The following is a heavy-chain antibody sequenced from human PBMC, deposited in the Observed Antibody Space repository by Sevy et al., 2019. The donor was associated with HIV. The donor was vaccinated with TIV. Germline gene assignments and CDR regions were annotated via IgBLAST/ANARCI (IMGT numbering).Heavy chain of an antibody. D-gene: IGHD3-16*01. J-gene: IGHJ5*02. CDR3: ARVFGGRLYNGRFDP. CDR1: GYSFTTYA. V-gene: IGHV1-18*01. CDR2: ISPFHGNT. Sequence: ASVKVSCKASGYSFTTYAITWVRQAPGQGLEWMGWISPFHGNTNYALKLQGRVSMTTDTSTSTAYMELTSLRSDDTAVYYCARVFGGRLYNGRFDPWGQGTLVTVSS.